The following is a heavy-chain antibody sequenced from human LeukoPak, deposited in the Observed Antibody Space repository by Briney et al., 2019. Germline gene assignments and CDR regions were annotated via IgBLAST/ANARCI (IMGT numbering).Heavy chain of an antibody. J-gene: IGHJ4*02. CDR2: IYPGDSDT. CDR3: ARQFRDSSGYYSYYFDY. V-gene: IGHV5-51*01. Sequence: GESLNISCKGSGYSFTTYWIGWVRQVPGRGLEWMGIIYPGDSDTRYSPSFQGQVTISADKSISTAYLQWSSLKASDTAMYYCARQFRDSSGYYSYYFDYWGQGTLVTVSS. D-gene: IGHD3-22*01. CDR1: GYSFTTYW.